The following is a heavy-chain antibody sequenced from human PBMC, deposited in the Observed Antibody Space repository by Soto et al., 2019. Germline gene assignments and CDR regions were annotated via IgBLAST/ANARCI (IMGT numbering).Heavy chain of an antibody. V-gene: IGHV4-4*02. CDR3: ATPPSGYRSGL. CDR1: GGSMSSSNW. CDR2: IYHSGST. Sequence: SETLSLTCAVSGGSMSSSNWWSWVRQPPGKGLEWIGEIYHSGSTNYNPSLKSRVTISVDKSKNQFSLKLSSVTAADTAVYYCATPPSGYRSGLWGQGTLVTVSS. D-gene: IGHD3-22*01. J-gene: IGHJ4*02.